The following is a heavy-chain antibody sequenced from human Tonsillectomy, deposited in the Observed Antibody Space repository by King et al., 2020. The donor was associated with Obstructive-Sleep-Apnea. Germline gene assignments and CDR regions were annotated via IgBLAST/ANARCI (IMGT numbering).Heavy chain of an antibody. CDR3: AKARRSYYDILTGLDY. Sequence: VQLVESGGGVVQPGRSLRLSCAASGFTFSSYGMHWVRQAPGKGLEWVAVISYDGSNKYYADSVKGRFTISRDNSKNTLYLQMNSLRAVDTAVYYCAKARRSYYDILTGLDYWGQGTLVTVSS. D-gene: IGHD3-9*01. CDR2: ISYDGSNK. CDR1: GFTFSSYG. V-gene: IGHV3-30*18. J-gene: IGHJ4*02.